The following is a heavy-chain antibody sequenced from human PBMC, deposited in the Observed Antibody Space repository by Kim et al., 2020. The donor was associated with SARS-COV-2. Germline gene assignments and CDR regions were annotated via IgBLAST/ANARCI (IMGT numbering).Heavy chain of an antibody. CDR1: GFTVNREY. CDR2: IYGGGDT. J-gene: IGHJ5*02. Sequence: GGSLRLSCAASGFTVNREYMSWVRQAPGKGLEWVSIIYGGGDTYYGDSVKGRLTTSRDNSQNTVYLQINNLGVDDTAVYYCTRARTGIDLWGQGTLVTVSS. V-gene: IGHV3-53*01. CDR3: TRARTGIDL. D-gene: IGHD3-10*01.